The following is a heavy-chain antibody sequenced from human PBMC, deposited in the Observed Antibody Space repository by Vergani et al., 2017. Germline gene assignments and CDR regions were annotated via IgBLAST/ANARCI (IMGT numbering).Heavy chain of an antibody. CDR1: GFTFSSYA. Sequence: VQLVESGGGVVQPGRSLRLSCAASGFTFSSYAMHWVRQAPGTGLEWVSAISGSGGSTYYADSVKGRFTISRDNSKNTLYLQMNSLRAEDTTVYYCAKDPNYDSSGYYDYWGQGTLVTVSS. CDR3: AKDPNYDSSGYYDY. J-gene: IGHJ4*02. D-gene: IGHD3-22*01. V-gene: IGHV3-23*04. CDR2: ISGSGGST.